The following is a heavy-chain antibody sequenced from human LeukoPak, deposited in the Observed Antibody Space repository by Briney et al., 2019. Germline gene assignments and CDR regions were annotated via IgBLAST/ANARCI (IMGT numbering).Heavy chain of an antibody. CDR2: ISWNSGSI. D-gene: IGHD5-18*01. V-gene: IGHV3-9*01. J-gene: IGHJ4*02. Sequence: GGSLRLSCAASGFTFDDYAMHWVRQAPGKGLEWVSGISWNSGSIGYADSVKGRFTISRDNSKNTLYLQMNSLRAEDTAAYYCAKDLGWIHFAYWGQGTLVTVSS. CDR1: GFTFDDYA. CDR3: AKDLGWIHFAY.